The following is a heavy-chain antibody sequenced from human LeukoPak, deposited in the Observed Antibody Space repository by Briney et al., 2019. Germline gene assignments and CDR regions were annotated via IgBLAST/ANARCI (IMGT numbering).Heavy chain of an antibody. V-gene: IGHV4-59*08. J-gene: IGHJ5*02. CDR2: IYYSGST. Sequence: SETLSLTCTVSGGSISSYYWSWIRQPPGKGLEWIGYIYYSGSTNYNPSLKSRVTISVDTSKNQFFLKLSSVTAADTAVYYCARVGDQWELRWFDPWGQGTLVTVSS. CDR1: GGSISSYY. D-gene: IGHD1-26*01. CDR3: ARVGDQWELRWFDP.